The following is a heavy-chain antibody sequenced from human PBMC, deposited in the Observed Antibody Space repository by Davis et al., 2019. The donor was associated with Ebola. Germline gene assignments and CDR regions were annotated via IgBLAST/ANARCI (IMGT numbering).Heavy chain of an antibody. Sequence: GGSLRLSCAASGFTFSSYGMHWVRQAPGKGLEWVAVIWYDGSNKYYADSVKGRFTISRDNAKNSLYLQMNSLRAEDTAVYYCARVVGAVAGYPFDYWGQGTLVTVSS. CDR1: GFTFSSYG. CDR3: ARVVGAVAGYPFDY. J-gene: IGHJ4*02. V-gene: IGHV3-33*01. CDR2: IWYDGSNK. D-gene: IGHD6-19*01.